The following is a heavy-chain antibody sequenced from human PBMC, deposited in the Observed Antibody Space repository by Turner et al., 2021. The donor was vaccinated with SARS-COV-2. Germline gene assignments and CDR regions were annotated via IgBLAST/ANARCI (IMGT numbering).Heavy chain of an antibody. CDR2: IYYSGST. D-gene: IGHD3-16*01. CDR1: GFTVSSNY. V-gene: IGHV4-59*02. Sequence: VQLVESGGGLIQPGGSLRLSCAASGFTVSSNYMSWVRQAPGKGLEWIGYIYYSGSTNYNPSLKSRVTISVDTSKNQFSLKLSSVTAADTAVYYCARDPGEGSFDYWGQGTLVTVSS. CDR3: ARDPGEGSFDY. J-gene: IGHJ4*02.